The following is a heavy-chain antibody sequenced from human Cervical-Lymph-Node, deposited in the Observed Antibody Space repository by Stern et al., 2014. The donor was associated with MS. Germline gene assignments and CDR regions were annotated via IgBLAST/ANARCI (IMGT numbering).Heavy chain of an antibody. D-gene: IGHD2/OR15-2a*01. V-gene: IGHV1-69*01. Sequence: VQLVESGAEVKKPGSSVKVSCKASGGTFSSYAINWVRQAPGQGPEWMGGIIPSFGTANYAQKVQGRVTITADESTSTAYMELSSLRSEDTAVYYCARDSRHYDTTYYFDSWGQGTLVTVSS. CDR3: ARDSRHYDTTYYFDS. CDR2: IIPSFGTA. J-gene: IGHJ4*02. CDR1: GGTFSSYA.